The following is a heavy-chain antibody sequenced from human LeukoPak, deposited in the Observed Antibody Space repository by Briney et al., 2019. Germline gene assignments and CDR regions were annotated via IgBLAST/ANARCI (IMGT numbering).Heavy chain of an antibody. CDR3: TRDASDIVVVPAAVAPFDY. J-gene: IGHJ4*02. D-gene: IGHD2-2*01. CDR1: GFIFSSYA. V-gene: IGHV3-64*01. CDR2: ISSNGGRT. Sequence: PGGSLRLSCAASGFIFSSYAMYWVRQAPGRGLEYVSVISSNGGRTFYANSVKGRFTISRDNSKNTLYLQMGSLRVEDMAVYYCTRDASDIVVVPAAVAPFDYWGQGTLATVSS.